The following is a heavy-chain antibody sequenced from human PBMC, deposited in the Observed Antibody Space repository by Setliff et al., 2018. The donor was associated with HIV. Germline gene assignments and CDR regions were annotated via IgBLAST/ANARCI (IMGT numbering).Heavy chain of an antibody. CDR2: IYYSGSA. CDR1: NDFITGSYY. Sequence: PSETLSLTCSVSNDFITGSYYWAWIRQPPGKGLEWIGSIYYSGSAYYSPSLKSRVTISVDTSNNQFSLTLPSVTAADTAVYYCARHVPDYDILTGYFTKHFDYWGRGTLVTVS. CDR3: ARHVPDYDILTGYFTKHFDY. J-gene: IGHJ4*02. D-gene: IGHD3-9*01. V-gene: IGHV4-39*01.